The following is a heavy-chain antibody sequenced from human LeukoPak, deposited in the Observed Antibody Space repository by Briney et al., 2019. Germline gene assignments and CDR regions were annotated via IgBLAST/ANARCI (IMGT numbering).Heavy chain of an antibody. CDR1: GGTFSTYA. J-gene: IGHJ4*02. CDR3: ARDRGGRDGYNYLFDY. CDR2: IIPIFGTA. Sequence: SVKVSCKASGGTFSTYAISWVRQAPGQGLEWMGGIIPIFGTANYAQKFQGRVTITADESTSTAYMELSSLRSEDTAVYYCARDRGGRDGYNYLFDYWGQGTLVTVSS. D-gene: IGHD5-24*01. V-gene: IGHV1-69*13.